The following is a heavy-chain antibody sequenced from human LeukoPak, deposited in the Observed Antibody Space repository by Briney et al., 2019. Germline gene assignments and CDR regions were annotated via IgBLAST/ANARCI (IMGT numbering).Heavy chain of an antibody. V-gene: IGHV3-23*01. CDR3: AKGPLLWD. CDR2: ISGSGGST. Sequence: GGSLRLSCAASGLTFSSSAMSWVRQAPGKGLEWVSSISGSGGSTYYADSVKGRFTISRDNSKNTLYLHMNSLRAEDTAVYYCAKGPLLWDWGQGTLVTVSS. J-gene: IGHJ4*02. CDR1: GLTFSSSA. D-gene: IGHD2/OR15-2a*01.